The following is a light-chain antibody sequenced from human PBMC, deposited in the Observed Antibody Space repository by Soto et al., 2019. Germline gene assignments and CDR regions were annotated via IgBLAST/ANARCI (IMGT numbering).Light chain of an antibody. J-gene: IGLJ3*02. Sequence: QSALTQPRSVSGSPGQSVTISCTGTSSDIGGYNFVSWYQQHPGKAPKLMIFDVGRRPSGVPDRFSGSKSGNTASLTISGLQADDEAEYYCCSYAGSSPQFGGGTKLTVL. CDR3: CSYAGSSPQ. CDR2: DVG. V-gene: IGLV2-11*01. CDR1: SSDIGGYNF.